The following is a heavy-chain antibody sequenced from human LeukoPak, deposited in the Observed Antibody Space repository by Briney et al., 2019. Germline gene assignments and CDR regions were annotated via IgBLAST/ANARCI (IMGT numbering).Heavy chain of an antibody. CDR1: GGSFSGYY. J-gene: IGHJ3*01. D-gene: IGHD3-22*01. CDR3: ARDLKARRSYYDSSL. Sequence: PSETLSLTCAVYGGSFSGYYWSWIRQPPGKGLEWIGKINHGGSTTYNPSLKSRVTISVDTSRNQFSLKLSSVTAADTAVYYCARDLKARRSYYDSSLWGQGTMVTVSS. V-gene: IGHV4-34*01. CDR2: INHGGST.